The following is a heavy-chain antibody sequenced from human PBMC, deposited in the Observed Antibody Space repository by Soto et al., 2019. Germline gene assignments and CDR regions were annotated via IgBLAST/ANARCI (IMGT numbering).Heavy chain of an antibody. Sequence: EVQLVESGGGLVQPGGSLRLSCAASGFTFSSYSMNWVRQAPGKGLEWVSYISGSSSTIYISDSVKGRFTMSRDNAKNSLYLQMNSLRAEDTAVYYCARCSGWTCYSHAFDIWGQGTMVTVSS. CDR2: ISGSSSTI. CDR1: GFTFSSYS. J-gene: IGHJ3*02. CDR3: ARCSGWTCYSHAFDI. V-gene: IGHV3-48*01. D-gene: IGHD2-15*01.